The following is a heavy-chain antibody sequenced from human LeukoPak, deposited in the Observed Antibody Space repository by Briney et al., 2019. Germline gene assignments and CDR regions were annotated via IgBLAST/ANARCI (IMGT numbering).Heavy chain of an antibody. J-gene: IGHJ3*02. CDR2: ISYDGSNK. V-gene: IGHV3-30*04. D-gene: IGHD3-10*01. CDR3: ARGLSGSYPWDAFDI. Sequence: PGGSLRLSCAASGFTFSSYAMHWVRQAPGKGLEWVAVISYDGSNKYYADSVKGRFTISRDNPKNTLYLQMNSLRAEDTAVYYCARGLSGSYPWDAFDIWGQGTMVTVSS. CDR1: GFTFSSYA.